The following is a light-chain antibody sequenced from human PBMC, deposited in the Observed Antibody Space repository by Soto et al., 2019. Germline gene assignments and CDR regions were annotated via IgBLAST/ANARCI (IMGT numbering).Light chain of an antibody. Sequence: EVRLTQSPGTLSLSPGERATLSCRASQSVSSSYLAWYQQKPGQAPRLLIYDASNRATGIPARFSGSGSGTDFTLTISRLEPEDFAVYYCQQYGSSPQTFGQVTKV. V-gene: IGKV3-20*01. J-gene: IGKJ1*01. CDR1: QSVSSSY. CDR2: DAS. CDR3: QQYGSSPQT.